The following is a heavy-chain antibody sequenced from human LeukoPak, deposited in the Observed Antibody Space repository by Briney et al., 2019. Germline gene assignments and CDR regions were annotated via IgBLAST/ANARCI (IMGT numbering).Heavy chain of an antibody. D-gene: IGHD4-17*01. CDR2: INYSGIT. CDR1: CDSITRDY. Sequence: SEPLSLPSPVPCDSITRDYWSWTRPPPGKALEWIGYINYSGITTYNPSPKSRGTISVDTSTNQFSLRLRPVTAADTAVYYCAREGRQDYVYFDYWGQGTLVTVSS. V-gene: IGHV4-59*01. CDR3: AREGRQDYVYFDY. J-gene: IGHJ4*02.